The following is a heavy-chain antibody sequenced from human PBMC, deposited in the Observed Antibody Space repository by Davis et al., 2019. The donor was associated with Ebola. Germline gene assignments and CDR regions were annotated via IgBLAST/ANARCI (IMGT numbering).Heavy chain of an antibody. Sequence: PGGSLRLSCAASGFTFSSYGMHWVRQAPGKGLEWVAVISYDGSNKYYADSVKGRFTISRDNSKNTLYLQMNSLRAEDTAVYYCAKGLAVARITMIVVVGYGMDVWGQGTTVTVSS. J-gene: IGHJ6*02. V-gene: IGHV3-30*18. D-gene: IGHD3-22*01. CDR3: AKGLAVARITMIVVVGYGMDV. CDR1: GFTFSSYG. CDR2: ISYDGSNK.